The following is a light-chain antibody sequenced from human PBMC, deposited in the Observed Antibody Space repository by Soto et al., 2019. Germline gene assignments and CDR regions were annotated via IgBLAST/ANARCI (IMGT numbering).Light chain of an antibody. J-gene: IGKJ3*01. V-gene: IGKV3-11*01. CDR2: DAS. CDR1: QSVSSY. Sequence: EIVLTQSPATLSLSPGERATLSCRASQSVSSYLAWYQQKPGQAPRLLIYDASNRATGIPARSSGSGPGTDFTLTISSLEPEDFAVYYCQQPETFGPGTKVDIK. CDR3: QQPET.